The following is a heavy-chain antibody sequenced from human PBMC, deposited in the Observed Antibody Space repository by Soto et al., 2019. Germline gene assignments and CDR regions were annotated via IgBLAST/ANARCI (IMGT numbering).Heavy chain of an antibody. CDR1: GYTFTSYG. CDR3: ARYSSGWPFQH. J-gene: IGHJ1*01. CDR2: ISAYNGNT. Sequence: ASVKVSCKASGYTFTSYGISWVRQAPGQGLEWLGWISAYNGNTNYAQKLQGRVTMTTDTSTTTAYMELRSLRSDDTAVYYCARYSSGWPFQHWGQGTLVTVSS. D-gene: IGHD6-19*01. V-gene: IGHV1-18*01.